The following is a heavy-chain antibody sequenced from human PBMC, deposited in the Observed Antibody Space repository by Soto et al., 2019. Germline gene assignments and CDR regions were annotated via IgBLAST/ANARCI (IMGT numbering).Heavy chain of an antibody. D-gene: IGHD2-2*01. CDR1: CGSIISSSYY. CDR3: ASFYCSSTSCYSPDWFDP. Sequence: SETLSLTCTVSCGSIISSSYYWGWIRQPPGKGLEWIGSIYYSGSTYYNPSLKSRVTISVDTSKNQFSLKLSSVTAADTAVYYCASFYCSSTSCYSPDWFDPWGQGTLVTVSS. J-gene: IGHJ5*02. CDR2: IYYSGST. V-gene: IGHV4-39*01.